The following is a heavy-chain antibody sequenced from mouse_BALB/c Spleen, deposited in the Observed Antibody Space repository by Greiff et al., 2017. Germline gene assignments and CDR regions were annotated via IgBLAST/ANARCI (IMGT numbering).Heavy chain of an antibody. CDR2: IWSGGST. CDR1: GFSLTSYG. V-gene: IGHV2-4-1*01. J-gene: IGHJ4*01. Sequence: QVQLQQSGPGLVQPSQSLSITCTVSGFSLTSYGVHWVRQSPGKGLEWLGVIWSGGSTDYNAAFISRLSISKDNSKSQVFFKMNSLQADDTAIYYCASLYYGNAMDYWGQGTSVTVSS. CDR3: ASLYYGNAMDY. D-gene: IGHD2-1*01.